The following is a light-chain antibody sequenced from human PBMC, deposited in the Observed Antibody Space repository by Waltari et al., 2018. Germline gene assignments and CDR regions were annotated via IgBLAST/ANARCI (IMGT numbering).Light chain of an antibody. CDR2: WAS. CDR1: QSGLYSSNNLNY. V-gene: IGKV4-1*01. Sequence: DIVMTQSPDSLAVPLGERATINCKSSQSGLYSSNNLNYLAWYQQKPGQPPKLLIYWASTRESGVPDRFSGSGSGTDFTLTISSLQAEDVAVYYCQQFYSTPYTFGQGTKLEIK. J-gene: IGKJ2*01. CDR3: QQFYSTPYT.